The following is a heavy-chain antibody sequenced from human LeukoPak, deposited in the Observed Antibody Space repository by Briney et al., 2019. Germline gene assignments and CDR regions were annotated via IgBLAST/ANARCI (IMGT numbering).Heavy chain of an antibody. D-gene: IGHD3-22*01. Sequence: PGRSLRLSCAASGFTFSSYAMHWVRQAPGKGLEWVAVISYDGSNKYYADSVKGRSTISRDNSKNTLYLQMNSLRAEDTAVYYCARRYYYDSSGYVFDPWGQGTLVTVSS. CDR1: GFTFSSYA. CDR2: ISYDGSNK. V-gene: IGHV3-30-3*01. J-gene: IGHJ5*02. CDR3: ARRYYYDSSGYVFDP.